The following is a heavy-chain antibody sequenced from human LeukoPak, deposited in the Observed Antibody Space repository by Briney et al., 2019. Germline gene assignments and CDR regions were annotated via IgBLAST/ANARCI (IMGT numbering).Heavy chain of an antibody. Sequence: GGSLRLSCAASGFTFDDYAMHWVRQAPGKGLEWVSGISWNSGSIGYADSVKGRFTISRDNAKNSLYLQMNSLRAEDTAVYYCAKGSPYWYFDLWGRGTLVTVSS. V-gene: IGHV3-9*01. CDR2: ISWNSGSI. D-gene: IGHD1-26*01. CDR1: GFTFDDYA. CDR3: AKGSPYWYFDL. J-gene: IGHJ2*01.